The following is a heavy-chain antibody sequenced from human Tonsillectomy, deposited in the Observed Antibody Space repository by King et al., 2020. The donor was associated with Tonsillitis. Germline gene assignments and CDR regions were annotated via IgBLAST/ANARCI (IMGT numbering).Heavy chain of an antibody. CDR3: ARGFGGYSFDF. J-gene: IGHJ4*02. CDR1: GFSLSTSGMR. V-gene: IGHV2-70*04. Sequence: TLKESGPALVKPTQTLTLTYTFSGFSLSTSGMRVNWIRQPPGKALEWLSRMDWDDDEFYSTSLKTRLTISKDTSKNQVVLTMTNMDPVDTATYFCARGFGGYSFDFWGQGTLVTVSS. CDR2: MDWDDDE. D-gene: IGHD4-11*01.